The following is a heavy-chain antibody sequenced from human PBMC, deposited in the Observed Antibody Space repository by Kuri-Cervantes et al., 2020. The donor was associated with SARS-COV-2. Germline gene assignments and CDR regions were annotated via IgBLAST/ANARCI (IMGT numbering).Heavy chain of an antibody. CDR2: IKQDGSEK. CDR1: GFTFSGSA. CDR3: ARVGSNYGLRSIFDY. D-gene: IGHD4-11*01. J-gene: IGHJ4*02. Sequence: GESLKISCAASGFTFSGSAMHWVRQAPGKGLEWVANIKQDGSEKYYVDSVKGRFTISRDNAKNSPYLQMNSLRAEDTAVYYCARVGSNYGLRSIFDYWGQGTLVTVSS. V-gene: IGHV3-7*01.